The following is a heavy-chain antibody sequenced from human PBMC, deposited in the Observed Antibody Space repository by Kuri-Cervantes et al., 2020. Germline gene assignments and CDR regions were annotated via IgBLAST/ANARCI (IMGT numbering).Heavy chain of an antibody. CDR2: ISYDGSNK. CDR1: GFTFSSYA. CDR3: AITQQRNNAFDI. Sequence: GGSLRLSCAASGFTFSSYAMHWVRQAPGKGLEWVAVISYDGSNKYYADSVKGRFTISRDNSKNTLYLQMNSLRAEDTAVYYCAITQQRNNAFDIWGQGTKVTVSS. D-gene: IGHD6-25*01. V-gene: IGHV3-30*07. J-gene: IGHJ3*02.